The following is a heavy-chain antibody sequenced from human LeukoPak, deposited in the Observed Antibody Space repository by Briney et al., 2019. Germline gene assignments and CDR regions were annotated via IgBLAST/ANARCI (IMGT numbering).Heavy chain of an antibody. D-gene: IGHD2-15*01. CDR3: ARGWRVVVVAAAYSFDY. V-gene: IGHV4-34*01. CDR1: GGSFSVYY. Sequence: SETLSLTCAVYGGSFSVYYWSWIRQPPGKGREWRGEINHSGSTNYNPSLKSRVTISVDTSKNQFSLKLSSVTAADTAVHYFARGWRVVVVAAAYSFDYWGQGNLVTVSS. CDR2: INHSGST. J-gene: IGHJ4*02.